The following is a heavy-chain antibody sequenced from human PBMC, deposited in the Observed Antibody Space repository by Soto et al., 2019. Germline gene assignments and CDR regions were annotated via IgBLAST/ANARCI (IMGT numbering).Heavy chain of an antibody. CDR3: ARDLGGAIDY. CDR1: GFTFSSYA. CDR2: ISYDGSNK. Sequence: QVQLVESGGGVVQPGGSLRLSCAASGFTFSSYAMHWVRQAPGKGLEWVAVISYDGSNKYYADSVKGRFTISRDNSKNTLYLQMNSLRAEDTAVYYCARDLGGAIDYWGQGTLVTVSS. V-gene: IGHV3-30-3*01. D-gene: IGHD3-16*01. J-gene: IGHJ4*02.